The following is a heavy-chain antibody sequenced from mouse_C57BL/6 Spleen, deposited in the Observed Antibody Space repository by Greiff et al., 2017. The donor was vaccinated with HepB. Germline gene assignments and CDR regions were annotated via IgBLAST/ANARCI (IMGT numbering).Heavy chain of an antibody. V-gene: IGHV1-61*01. J-gene: IGHJ1*03. CDR3: ARDYYGSSDWYFDV. CDR1: GYTFTSYW. D-gene: IGHD1-1*01. CDR2: IYPSDSET. Sequence: QVHVKQPGAELVRPGSSVKLSCKASGYTFTSYWMDWVKQRPGQGLEWIGNIYPSDSETHYNQKFKDKATLTVDKSSSTAYMQLSSLTSEDSAVYYCARDYYGSSDWYFDVWGTGTTVTVSS.